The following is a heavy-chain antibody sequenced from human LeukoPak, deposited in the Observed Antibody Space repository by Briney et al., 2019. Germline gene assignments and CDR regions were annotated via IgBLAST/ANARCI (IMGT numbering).Heavy chain of an antibody. V-gene: IGHV3-23*01. D-gene: IGHD3-10*02. Sequence: GGSLRLSCVDSRLTLNTYKVSWIRQAPGKGLEWISTITSGGGTYYKASVRGRFTVSRDNSKNTLYLLMDSLRAEDTAVYYCVKRPYYDGGHYVFQFWGQGTLVTVSS. CDR1: RLTLNTYK. J-gene: IGHJ4*02. CDR3: VKRPYYDGGHYVFQF. CDR2: ITSGGGT.